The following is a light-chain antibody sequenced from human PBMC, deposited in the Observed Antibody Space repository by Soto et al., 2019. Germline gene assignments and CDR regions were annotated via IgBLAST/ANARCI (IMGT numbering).Light chain of an antibody. CDR1: QSVGSSN. Sequence: EIVLTQSPGTLSLSPGERASLSCRASQSVGSSNLAWYQQKPGQAPRLLIYGASSRATGIPDRFSGSGSGTDFILTISRLEPEDFAMYYCQQYGSSPQTFGRGTKVEI. J-gene: IGKJ1*01. CDR3: QQYGSSPQT. V-gene: IGKV3-20*01. CDR2: GAS.